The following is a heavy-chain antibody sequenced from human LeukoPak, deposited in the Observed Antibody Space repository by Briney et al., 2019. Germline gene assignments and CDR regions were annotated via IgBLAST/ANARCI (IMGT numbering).Heavy chain of an antibody. CDR3: ARHLGKYYDILTGYYALWGMDV. D-gene: IGHD3-9*01. J-gene: IGHJ6*04. CDR2: IDPSDSYT. V-gene: IGHV5-10-1*01. CDR1: GYSFTSYW. Sequence: GESLKISCKGSGYSFTSYWISWVRQLPGKGLEWMGRIDPSDSYTNYSPSFQGHVTISADKSISTAYLQWSSLKASDTAMYYCARHLGKYYDILTGYYALWGMDVWGEGTTVTVSS.